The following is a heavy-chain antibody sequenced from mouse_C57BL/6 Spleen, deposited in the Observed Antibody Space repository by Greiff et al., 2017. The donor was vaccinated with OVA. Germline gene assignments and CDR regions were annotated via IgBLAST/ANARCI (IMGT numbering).Heavy chain of an antibody. D-gene: IGHD2-3*01. CDR1: GFTFSDYY. V-gene: IGHV5-12*01. CDR2: ISNGGGST. Sequence: EVQLVESGGGLVQPGGSLKLSCAASGFTFSDYYMYWVRQTPEKRLEWVAYISNGGGSTYYPDTVKGRFTISRDNAKNTLYLQMSRLKSEDTAMYYCARHGDGYYGAMDYWGQGTSVTVSS. CDR3: ARHGDGYYGAMDY. J-gene: IGHJ4*01.